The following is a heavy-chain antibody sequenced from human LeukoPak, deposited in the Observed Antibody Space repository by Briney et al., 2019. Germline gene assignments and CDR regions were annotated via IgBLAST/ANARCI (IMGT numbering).Heavy chain of an antibody. V-gene: IGHV3-30*02. CDR2: IRSDGSNK. CDR1: GFSFSSYG. D-gene: IGHD1-26*01. Sequence: GGSLRLSCAGSGFSFSSYGMHWVRQAPGKGLEWMAFIRSDGSNKYYADSVKGRFTISRDNAKNSLYLQMNSLRAEDTAVYYCAKDLQVGATDYWGQGTLVTVSS. J-gene: IGHJ4*02. CDR3: AKDLQVGATDY.